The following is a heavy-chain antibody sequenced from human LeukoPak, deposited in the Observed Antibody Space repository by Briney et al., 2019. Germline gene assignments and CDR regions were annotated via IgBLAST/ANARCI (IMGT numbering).Heavy chain of an antibody. Sequence: GGSLRLSCAASGFTFSSYGMHWVRQAPGKGLEWVAFIRYDGSNKYYADSVKGRFTISRDNSKNTLYLQMNSLRAEDTAVYYCARVRDGYNDAYDIWGQGTRVTVSS. CDR1: GFTFSSYG. J-gene: IGHJ3*02. CDR2: IRYDGSNK. CDR3: ARVRDGYNDAYDI. V-gene: IGHV3-30*02. D-gene: IGHD5-24*01.